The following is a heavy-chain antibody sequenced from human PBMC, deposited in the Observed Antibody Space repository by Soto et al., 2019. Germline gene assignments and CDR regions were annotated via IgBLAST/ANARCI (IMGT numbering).Heavy chain of an antibody. J-gene: IGHJ4*02. CDR1: GXTFGSRA. V-gene: IGHV3-23*01. CDR3: ARGSTDSYPGSRIFDF. CDR2: ITDTGGDT. Sequence: GSLRLTCVASGXTFGSRAMSWVRQAPGEGLELVSTITDTGGDTKYSDSVRGLFNMSRENSKKTLYLQMNNLIVEDSALYYCARGSTDSYPGSRIFDFWGRGTLGTVSS. D-gene: IGHD3-10*01.